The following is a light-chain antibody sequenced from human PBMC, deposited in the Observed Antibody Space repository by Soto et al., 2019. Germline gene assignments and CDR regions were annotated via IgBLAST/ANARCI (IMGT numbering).Light chain of an antibody. J-gene: IGLJ1*01. V-gene: IGLV2-14*01. CDR1: SSDVGAYTY. CDR2: EVS. Sequence: QSALTQPASVSGSPGQSITISCTGTSSDVGAYTYVSWYQQHPGTAPKLMIYEVSNRPSGVSNRFSGSKSGNTASLTISGLQAEDEADYYCSSSTDHNGFGVFGTGTKLTVL. CDR3: SSSTDHNGFGV.